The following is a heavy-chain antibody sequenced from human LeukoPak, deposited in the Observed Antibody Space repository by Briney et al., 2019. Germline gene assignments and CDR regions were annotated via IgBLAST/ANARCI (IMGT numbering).Heavy chain of an antibody. CDR1: GYTFTSYD. Sequence: ASVKVSCKASGYTFTSYDINWVRQATGQGLEWMGWMNPNSGNTGYAQKFQGRVTITRNTSISTAYMELSSLRSEDTAVYYCARALRFLEWDDAFDIWGQGTMVTVSS. CDR3: ARALRFLEWDDAFDI. CDR2: MNPNSGNT. V-gene: IGHV1-8*03. D-gene: IGHD3-3*01. J-gene: IGHJ3*02.